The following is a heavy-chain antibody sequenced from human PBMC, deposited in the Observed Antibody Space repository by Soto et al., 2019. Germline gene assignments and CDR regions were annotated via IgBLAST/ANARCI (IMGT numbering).Heavy chain of an antibody. J-gene: IGHJ4*02. V-gene: IGHV3-74*01. CDR1: GFTFSSYW. CDR2: INSDGSST. D-gene: IGHD2-15*01. CDR3: VRTSLVVAAATPEDC. Sequence: EVQLVESGGGLVQPGGSLRLSCAASGFTFSSYWMHWVRQAPGKGLVWVSRINSDGSSTSYADSVKGRFTISRDNAKNTLYLQMNSLRAEDTAVYYCVRTSLVVAAATPEDCWGQGTLVTVSS.